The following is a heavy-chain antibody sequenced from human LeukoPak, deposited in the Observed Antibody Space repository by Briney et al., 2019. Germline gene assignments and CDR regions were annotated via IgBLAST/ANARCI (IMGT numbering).Heavy chain of an antibody. Sequence: RGESLKISCKGSGYSFTSYWIGWVRQLPGKGLEWMGIIYPGDSDTRYSPSFQGQVTISADKSISTAYLQWSSLKASDTAMYYCARQVLRGSGNHDAFDIWGQGTMVTVSS. J-gene: IGHJ3*02. D-gene: IGHD3-10*01. V-gene: IGHV5-51*01. CDR3: ARQVLRGSGNHDAFDI. CDR1: GYSFTSYW. CDR2: IYPGDSDT.